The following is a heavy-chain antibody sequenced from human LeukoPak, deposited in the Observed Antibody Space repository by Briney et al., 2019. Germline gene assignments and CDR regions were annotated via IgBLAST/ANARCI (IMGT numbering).Heavy chain of an antibody. Sequence: ASETVSCKASGYTFTCYYMHWVRQAPGQGLEWVGRINPNSGGTNYAQKFQGRVTMTRDTSISTAYMELSRLRSDDTAVYYCARAWGSGSYYKALYYYYYMDVWGKGTTVTVSS. CDR2: INPNSGGT. CDR3: ARAWGSGSYYKALYYYYYMDV. J-gene: IGHJ6*03. D-gene: IGHD3-10*01. V-gene: IGHV1-2*06. CDR1: GYTFTCYY.